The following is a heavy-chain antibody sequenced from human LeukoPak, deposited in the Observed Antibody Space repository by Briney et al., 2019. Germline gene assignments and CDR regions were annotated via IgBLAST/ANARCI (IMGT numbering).Heavy chain of an antibody. V-gene: IGHV4-34*01. D-gene: IGHD3-10*01. CDR2: INHSGST. Sequence: PSETLSLTCAVYGGSFSGYYWSWIRQPPGKGLEWIGEINHSGSTNYNPSLKGRVTISVDTSKNQFSLKLSSVTAADTAVYYCARGPSNYYGSGSYLDYWGQGTLVTVSS. CDR3: ARGPSNYYGSGSYLDY. J-gene: IGHJ4*02. CDR1: GGSFSGYY.